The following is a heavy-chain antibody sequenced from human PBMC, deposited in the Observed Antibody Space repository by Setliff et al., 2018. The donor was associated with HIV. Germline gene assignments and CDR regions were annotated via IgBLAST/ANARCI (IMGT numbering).Heavy chain of an antibody. Sequence: ASVKVSCKVSGYTLAALSMHWVRQAPGKGLEWMGGFDPEDGETIYTQKFQGRVTMTEDTSADIAYMELSSLKSEDTAIYYCARTSGDAYNYEGAFDVWGQGTLVTVSS. CDR3: ARTSGDAYNYEGAFDV. CDR1: GYTLAALS. V-gene: IGHV1-24*01. CDR2: FDPEDGET. D-gene: IGHD5-12*01. J-gene: IGHJ3*01.